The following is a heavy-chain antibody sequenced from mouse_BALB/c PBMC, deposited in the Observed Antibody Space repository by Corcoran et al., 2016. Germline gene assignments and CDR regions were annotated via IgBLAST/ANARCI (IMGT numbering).Heavy chain of an antibody. Sequence: VQLQQSGPELVKPGASVKMSCKASGYTFTDYYMDWVKQSHGESFEWIGRLNPYNGGTSYNPKFQGKATLTVDKSSSTAYMELNSRTSEDSAVYYGAREGLTTVVARFDYWGQGTTLTVSS. CDR2: LNPYNGGT. CDR3: AREGLTTVVARFDY. CDR1: GYTFTDYY. D-gene: IGHD1-1*01. J-gene: IGHJ2*01. V-gene: IGHV1-19*01.